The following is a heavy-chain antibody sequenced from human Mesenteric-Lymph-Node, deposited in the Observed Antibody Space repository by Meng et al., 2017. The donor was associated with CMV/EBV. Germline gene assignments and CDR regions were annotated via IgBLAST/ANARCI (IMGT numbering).Heavy chain of an antibody. CDR2: ISGSGGSP. D-gene: IGHD3-16*01. V-gene: IGHV3-23*01. CDR3: VRKGPKGDYFDY. CDR1: GFTFSTYC. Sequence: GGSLRLSCAASGFTFSTYCMTWVRQAPGKGLKWVSLISGSGGSPFYPDSVKGRFTISRDNSKNTVYLHMNSLRPEDMAVYYCVRKGPKGDYFDYWGQGTLVTVSS. J-gene: IGHJ4*02.